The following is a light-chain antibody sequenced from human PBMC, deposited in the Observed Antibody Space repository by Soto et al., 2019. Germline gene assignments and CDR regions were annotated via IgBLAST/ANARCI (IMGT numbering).Light chain of an antibody. CDR2: AAS. Sequence: DVQMTQSPSSLSASVGDRVTITCRASQRISESLNWYQQKPGKAPKLLIYAASSLQSGVPSRFSGSGSGTDFTLTISSLQPEDFATYYCQQSYNMQTWTFGQGTKVEIK. V-gene: IGKV1-39*01. CDR3: QQSYNMQTWT. CDR1: QRISES. J-gene: IGKJ1*01.